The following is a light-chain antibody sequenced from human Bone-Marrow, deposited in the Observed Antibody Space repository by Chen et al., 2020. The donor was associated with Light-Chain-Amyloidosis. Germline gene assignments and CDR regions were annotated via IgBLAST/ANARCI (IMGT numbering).Light chain of an antibody. CDR1: QNIGGY. V-gene: IGKV3-11*01. J-gene: IGKJ4*01. CDR2: DAS. Sequence: EVVLTQSPATLFLSPGERATLSCRASQNIGGYLAWFQHRPGQPPRLLIYDASNRASGVPARFSGSGSGTDFILTISSLEPEDFAVYYCLQLDSWPPLSFGGGTKVEIK. CDR3: LQLDSWPPLS.